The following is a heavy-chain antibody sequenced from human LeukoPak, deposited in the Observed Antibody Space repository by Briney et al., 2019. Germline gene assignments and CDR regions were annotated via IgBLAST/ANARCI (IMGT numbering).Heavy chain of an antibody. CDR3: AREARGSGRDFDY. CDR2: IGTRSNPI. V-gene: IGHV3-11*01. CDR1: GFSFSDFY. J-gene: IGHJ4*02. D-gene: IGHD3-10*01. Sequence: GGSLRLSCAASGFSFSDFYMSWIRQAPGMGLEWVSYIGTRSNPIYYADSVKGRFTISRDDAKNSLYLQMNSLRDEDTAVYFCAREARGSGRDFDYWGQGILVTVSS.